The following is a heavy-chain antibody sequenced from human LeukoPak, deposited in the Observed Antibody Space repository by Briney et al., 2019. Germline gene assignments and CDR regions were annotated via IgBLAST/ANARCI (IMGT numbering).Heavy chain of an antibody. D-gene: IGHD6-19*01. V-gene: IGHV3-23*01. CDR3: AKGFKGYSSGWSGGDY. J-gene: IGHJ4*02. CDR2: ISGSGNTT. Sequence: GGSLRLSCAASGFTFNTYVMSWVRQAPGKGLEWVSGISGSGNTTYYADSVKGRFTISRDNSKNTLYLQMTSLRAEDTAVYYCAKGFKGYSSGWSGGDYWGQGTLVTVSS. CDR1: GFTFNTYV.